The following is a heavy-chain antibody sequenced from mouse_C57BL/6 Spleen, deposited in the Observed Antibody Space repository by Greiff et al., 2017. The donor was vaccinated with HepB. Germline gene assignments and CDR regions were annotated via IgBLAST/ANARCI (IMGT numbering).Heavy chain of an antibody. V-gene: IGHV5-16*01. J-gene: IGHJ4*01. CDR3: ARAYSNYDYAMDY. CDR1: GFTFSDYY. D-gene: IGHD2-5*01. CDR2: INYDGSST. Sequence: EVMLVESEGGLVQPGSSMKLSCTASGFTFSDYYMAWVRQVPEKGLEWVANINYDGSSTYYLDSLKSRFIISRDNAKNILYLQMSSLKSEDTATYYCARAYSNYDYAMDYWGQGTSVTVSS.